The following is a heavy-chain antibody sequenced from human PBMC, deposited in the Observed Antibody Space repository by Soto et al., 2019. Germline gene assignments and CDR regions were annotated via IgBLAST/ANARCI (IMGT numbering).Heavy chain of an antibody. V-gene: IGHV3-48*03. CDR3: ARGYTGGWSRGGYFDY. D-gene: IGHD6-19*01. CDR2: ISTSGTNI. J-gene: IGHJ4*02. Sequence: GWSLRLSCAASGFTFTSYDLNLVRQAPGKGLEWVSYISTSGTNIYYADSVKGRFTISRDNAKNSLYLQMNSLRAEDTAVYYCARGYTGGWSRGGYFDYWGKGALVTVSS. CDR1: GFTFTSYD.